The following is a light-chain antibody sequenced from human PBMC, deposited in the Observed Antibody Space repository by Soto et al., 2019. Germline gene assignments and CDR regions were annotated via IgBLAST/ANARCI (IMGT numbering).Light chain of an antibody. J-gene: IGKJ4*01. CDR3: HQYHASST. Sequence: DIQMTQSPSTLSASVGDRVTITCRASQNINRWLAWYQQKPGKAPKLLISKASNLENGVPSRFRGSGSETEFTLTISSLQPDEFATYYCHQYHASSTFGGGTTVDIK. V-gene: IGKV1-5*03. CDR1: QNINRW. CDR2: KAS.